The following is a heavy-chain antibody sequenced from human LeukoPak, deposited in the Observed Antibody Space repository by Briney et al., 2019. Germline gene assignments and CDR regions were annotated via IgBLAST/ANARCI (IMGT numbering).Heavy chain of an antibody. Sequence: SGPTLVKPKETLTLTCAFSGFSLTTDKVGVGWIRQPPGKALEWLALSYWDDDIRYSPSLRRRLTITKDTSRSQVVLTMTNMDAVDTARYYCAHRRTLAGGAGFGPWGQGILVTVSS. V-gene: IGHV2-5*02. CDR3: AHRRTLAGGAGFGP. CDR1: GFSLTTDKVG. D-gene: IGHD2-21*01. CDR2: SYWDDDI. J-gene: IGHJ5*02.